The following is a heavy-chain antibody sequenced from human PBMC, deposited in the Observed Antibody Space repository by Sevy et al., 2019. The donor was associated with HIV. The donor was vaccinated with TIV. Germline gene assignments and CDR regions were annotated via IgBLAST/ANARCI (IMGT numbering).Heavy chain of an antibody. CDR2: IIPILNTV. CDR3: VRGGGNGWYYFDY. V-gene: IGHV1-69*13. D-gene: IGHD6-19*01. Sequence: ASVKVSCKASGGIFKSYGISWVRQAPGQGLEWMGGIIPILNTVHYAQKFQGRVTITADESTKTAYMELSSLRSKDTAVFYCVRGGGNGWYYFDYWGQETLVTVSS. J-gene: IGHJ4*02. CDR1: GGIFKSYG.